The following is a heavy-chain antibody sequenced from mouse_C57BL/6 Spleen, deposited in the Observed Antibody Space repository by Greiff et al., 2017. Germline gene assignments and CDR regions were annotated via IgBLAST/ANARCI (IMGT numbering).Heavy chain of an antibody. CDR3: ARDRDYFDD. Sequence: QVQLQQPGAELVKPGASVKLSCKASGYTFTSYWMHWVKQRPGQGLEWIGMIHPNSGSTNYNEKFNSKATLTVDTSSSTAYMQLSSLTSEDSAVYYCARDRDYFDDWGQGTTLTVSS. V-gene: IGHV1-64*01. D-gene: IGHD3-1*01. J-gene: IGHJ2*01. CDR2: IHPNSGST. CDR1: GYTFTSYW.